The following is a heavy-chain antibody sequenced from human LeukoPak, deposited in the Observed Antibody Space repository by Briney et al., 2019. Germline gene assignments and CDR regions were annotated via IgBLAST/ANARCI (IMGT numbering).Heavy chain of an antibody. V-gene: IGHV4-34*01. J-gene: IGHJ5*02. D-gene: IGHD6-6*01. CDR1: GGFFSGDY. CDR3: ARGPVAALVPYWFDP. CDR2: INHSGST. Sequence: SETLSLTCAVYGGFFSGDYWSWIRQPPGKGLEWIGEINHSGSTNYNPSLKSRVTISVDTSKNQFSLKLSSVTAADTAVYYCARGPVAALVPYWFDPWGQGTLVTVSS.